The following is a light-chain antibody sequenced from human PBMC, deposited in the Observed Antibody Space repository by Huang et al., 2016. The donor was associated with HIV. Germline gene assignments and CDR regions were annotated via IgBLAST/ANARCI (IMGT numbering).Light chain of an antibody. J-gene: IGKJ2*01. CDR3: QQYGSSPYT. Sequence: EIVLTQSPGTLSSSPGERATLSCRASQSVSSSYLAWYQQIPGQVPRLLIYAASTRATGIPARFSGSESGTDFTLTISRLEPEDFAVYYCQQYGSSPYTFGQGTKLEIK. CDR1: QSVSSSY. CDR2: AAS. V-gene: IGKV3-20*01.